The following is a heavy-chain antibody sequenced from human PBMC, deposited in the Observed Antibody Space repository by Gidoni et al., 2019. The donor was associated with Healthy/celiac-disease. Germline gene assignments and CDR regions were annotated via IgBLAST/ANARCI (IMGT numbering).Heavy chain of an antibody. CDR1: GYTFTSYG. CDR2: ISAYNGNT. V-gene: IGHV1-18*01. CDR3: ARELDYYGSGSYSAELDY. J-gene: IGHJ4*02. D-gene: IGHD3-10*01. Sequence: QVQLVQSGAEVKKPGASLKVSCQASGYTFTSYGISWVRQAPGQGLEWMGWISAYNGNTNYAQKVQGRVTMTTDTSTSTAYMELRSLRSDDTAVYYCARELDYYGSGSYSAELDYWGQGTLVTVSS.